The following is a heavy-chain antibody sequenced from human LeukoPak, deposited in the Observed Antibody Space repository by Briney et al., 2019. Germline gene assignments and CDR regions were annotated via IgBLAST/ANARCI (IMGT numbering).Heavy chain of an antibody. CDR3: AELGITMIGGV. V-gene: IGHV3-23*01. Sequence: GGSLRLSCAASGFTFSSYAMSWVRQAPGQGLEWVSAISGSGISTYYADSVKGRFNISRENAKNSLYLQMNSLRAEDTAVYYCAELGITMIGGVWGKGTTVTISS. D-gene: IGHD3-10*02. J-gene: IGHJ6*04. CDR1: GFTFSSYA. CDR2: ISGSGIST.